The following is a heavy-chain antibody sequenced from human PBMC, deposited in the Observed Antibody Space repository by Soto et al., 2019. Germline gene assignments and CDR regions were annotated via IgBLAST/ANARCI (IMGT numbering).Heavy chain of an antibody. CDR2: IYYSRST. V-gene: IGHV4-61*01. J-gene: IGHJ4*02. D-gene: IGHD3-10*01. Sequence: SETLSLTCTVSGGSVSSGSYYWSWIRQPPGKGLEWIGYIYYSRSTNYNPSLKSRVTISVDTSKNQFSLKLSSVTAADTAVYYCARGQITMVRGVIIRSPFDYWGQGTLVTVSS. CDR1: GGSVSSGSYY. CDR3: ARGQITMVRGVIIRSPFDY.